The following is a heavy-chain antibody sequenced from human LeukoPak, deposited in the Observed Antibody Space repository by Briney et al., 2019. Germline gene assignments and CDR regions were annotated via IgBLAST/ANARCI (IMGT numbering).Heavy chain of an antibody. V-gene: IGHV3-21*01. Sequence: GGSLRLSCAASGFTFSSYSMNWVRQAPGKGLEWVSSISSSTSYIHYADPVKGRFTISRDNAKNSLYLQMSSLRAEDTAGYYCARSYNLNHDYWGQGTLVTVSS. CDR2: ISSSTSYI. D-gene: IGHD1-20*01. CDR3: ARSYNLNHDY. CDR1: GFTFSSYS. J-gene: IGHJ4*02.